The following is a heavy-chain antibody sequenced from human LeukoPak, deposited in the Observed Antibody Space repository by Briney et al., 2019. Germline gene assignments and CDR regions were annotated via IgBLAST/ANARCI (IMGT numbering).Heavy chain of an antibody. V-gene: IGHV3-13*01. J-gene: IGHJ4*02. CDR1: RVSLGGDD. D-gene: IGHD3-22*01. CDR3: VREARGYHYTYLDY. Sequence: VGSLRVSCTAPRVSLGGDDMQWVRHTPRDRLEWGAAVSAGHHAFYAGSVKGRFTVSREDAKNSLYLQMNSLRAGDTTVYYCVREARGYHYTYLDYWGQGSLVTVSS. CDR2: VSAGHHA.